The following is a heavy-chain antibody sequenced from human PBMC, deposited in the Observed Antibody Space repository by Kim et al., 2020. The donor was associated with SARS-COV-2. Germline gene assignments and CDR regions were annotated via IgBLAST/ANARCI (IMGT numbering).Heavy chain of an antibody. Sequence: SETLSLTCAVYGGSFSGYYWSWIRQPPGKGLEWIGEINHSGSTNYNPSLKSRVTISVDTSKNQFSLKLSSVTAADTAVYYCARAHPTYYYDRWRYFDLWGRGTLVTVSS. CDR1: GGSFSGYY. J-gene: IGHJ2*01. CDR3: ARAHPTYYYDRWRYFDL. V-gene: IGHV4-34*01. D-gene: IGHD3-22*01. CDR2: INHSGST.